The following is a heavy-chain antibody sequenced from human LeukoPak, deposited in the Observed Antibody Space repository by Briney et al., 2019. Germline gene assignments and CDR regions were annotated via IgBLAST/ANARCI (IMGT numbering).Heavy chain of an antibody. CDR2: IYPGDSDT. J-gene: IGHJ3*02. D-gene: IGHD3-22*01. CDR3: ARRDYYDSSGWGAFDI. Sequence: GESLQISCKGSGYSFTSYWIGWVRQLPGKGLEWMGIIYPGDSDTRYSPSFQGQVTISADKSISTAYLQWSSLKASDTAMYYCARRDYYDSSGWGAFDIWGQGTMVTVSS. V-gene: IGHV5-51*01. CDR1: GYSFTSYW.